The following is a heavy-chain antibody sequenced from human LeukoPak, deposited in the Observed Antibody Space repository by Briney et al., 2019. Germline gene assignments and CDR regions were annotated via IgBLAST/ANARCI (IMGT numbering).Heavy chain of an antibody. J-gene: IGHJ6*02. CDR3: ARDPSSSWAIYGMDV. Sequence: ASVKVSCKASGYTFTVYYMHWVRQAPGQGLEWMGWINPNSGGTNYAQKFQGRVTMTRDTSISTAYMELSRLRSDDTAVYYCARDPSSSWAIYGMDVWGQGTTVTVSS. D-gene: IGHD6-13*01. CDR1: GYTFTVYY. V-gene: IGHV1-2*02. CDR2: INPNSGGT.